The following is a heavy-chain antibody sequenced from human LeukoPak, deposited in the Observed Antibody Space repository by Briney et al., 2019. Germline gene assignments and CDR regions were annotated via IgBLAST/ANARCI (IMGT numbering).Heavy chain of an antibody. CDR1: GYSFTSYW. J-gene: IGHJ3*02. Sequence: GESLQISCKGSGYSFTSYWIGWVRQMPGKGLEWMGMIYPGDSDTRYSPSFQGQVTISADKSIGTAYLQWSSLKASDTAMYYCARPSSSLDAFDIWGQGTMVTVSS. V-gene: IGHV5-51*01. D-gene: IGHD6-19*01. CDR3: ARPSSSLDAFDI. CDR2: IYPGDSDT.